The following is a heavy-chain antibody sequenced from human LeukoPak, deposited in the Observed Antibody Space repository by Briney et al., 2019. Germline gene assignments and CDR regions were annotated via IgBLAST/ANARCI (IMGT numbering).Heavy chain of an antibody. J-gene: IGHJ3*02. CDR2: INPNSGGT. CDR1: GYTFTGYY. D-gene: IGHD3-10*01. V-gene: IGHV1-2*02. Sequence: ASVKVSCKASGYTFTGYYTHWVRQAPGQGLEWMGWINPNSGGTNYAQKFQGRVTMTRDTSISTAYMELSRLRSDDTAVYYCARGPRITMVRGVITDAFDIWGQGTMVTVSS. CDR3: ARGPRITMVRGVITDAFDI.